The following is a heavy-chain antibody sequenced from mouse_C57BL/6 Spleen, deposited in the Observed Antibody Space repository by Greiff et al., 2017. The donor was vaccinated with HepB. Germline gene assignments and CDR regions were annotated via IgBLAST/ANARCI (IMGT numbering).Heavy chain of an antibody. CDR1: GFSFNTYA. J-gene: IGHJ3*01. CDR2: IRSKSNNYAT. CDR3: VRGTNQALAY. V-gene: IGHV10-1*01. Sequence: EVKLVESGGGLVQPKGSLKLSCAASGFSFNTYAMNWVRQAPGKGLEWVARIRSKSNNYATYYDDSVKDRFTISRDDSESMLYLQMNNLKTEDTAMYYCVRGTNQALAYWGQGTLVTVSA. D-gene: IGHD3-2*02.